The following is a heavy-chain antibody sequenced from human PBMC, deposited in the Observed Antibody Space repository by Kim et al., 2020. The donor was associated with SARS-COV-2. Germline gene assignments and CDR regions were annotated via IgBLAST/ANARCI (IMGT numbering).Heavy chain of an antibody. D-gene: IGHD6-19*01. V-gene: IGHV4-59*01. CDR2: IYYSGST. J-gene: IGHJ5*02. CDR1: GGSISSYY. CDR3: ARAQWLVYEGWFDP. Sequence: SETLSLTCTVSGGSISSYYWSWIRQPPGKGLEWIGYIYYSGSTNYNPSLKSRVTISVDTSKNQFSLKLSSVTAADTAVYYCARAQWLVYEGWFDPWGQGTLVTVSS.